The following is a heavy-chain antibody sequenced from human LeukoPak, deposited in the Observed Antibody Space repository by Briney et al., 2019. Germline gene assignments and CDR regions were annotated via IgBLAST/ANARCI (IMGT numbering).Heavy chain of an antibody. CDR3: ATVAVGYCSSTSCYGDY. Sequence: PGRSLRLSCAASGXTFSSYGMHWVRQAPGKGLEWVAFIWYDGGNKYYADSVKGRFTISRDNSKNTLYLQMNSLRAGDTAVYYCATVAVGYCSSTSCYGDYWGQGTLVTVSS. D-gene: IGHD2-2*01. V-gene: IGHV3-33*01. CDR2: IWYDGGNK. J-gene: IGHJ4*02. CDR1: GXTFSSYG.